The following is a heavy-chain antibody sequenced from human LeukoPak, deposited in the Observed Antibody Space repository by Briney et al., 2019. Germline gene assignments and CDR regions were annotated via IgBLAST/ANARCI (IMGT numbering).Heavy chain of an antibody. CDR1: GFTISSYW. Sequence: GGSLRLSCAGSGFTISSYWMAWVRQAPGRGLEWVAHIKQDESEKNYVNLVKGRFTISRDNAKNSVYLQMNSLRVEDTGVNFCVRDDFLGYWGQGRLVTVSS. V-gene: IGHV3-7*05. J-gene: IGHJ4*02. D-gene: IGHD3-16*01. CDR3: VRDDFLGY. CDR2: IKQDESEK.